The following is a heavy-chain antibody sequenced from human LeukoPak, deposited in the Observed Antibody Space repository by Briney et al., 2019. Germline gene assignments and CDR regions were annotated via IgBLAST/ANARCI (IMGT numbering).Heavy chain of an antibody. CDR3: ARDWGYSYGPPDY. CDR2: ISSSGSTI. Sequence: PGGSLRLFCAASGFTFSDYYMSWIRQAPGKGLEWGSYISSSGSTIYYADSVKGRFTISRDNAKNSLYLQMNSLRAEDTAVYYCARDWGYSYGPPDYWGQGTLVTVSS. D-gene: IGHD5-18*01. CDR1: GFTFSDYY. J-gene: IGHJ4*02. V-gene: IGHV3-11*04.